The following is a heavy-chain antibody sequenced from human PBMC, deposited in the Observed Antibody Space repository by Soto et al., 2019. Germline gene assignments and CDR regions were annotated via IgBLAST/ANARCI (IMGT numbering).Heavy chain of an antibody. CDR3: ASMYYYDTSGSGPL. CDR2: INHSGST. V-gene: IGHV4-34*01. Sequence: SETLSLTCAVYGGSFSGYYWSWIRQPPGKGLEWIGEINHSGSTNYNPSLKSRVTISVDTSKNQFSLKLSSVTAADTAVYYCASMYYYDTSGSGPLWGRGTLVTVSS. J-gene: IGHJ4*02. CDR1: GGSFSGYY. D-gene: IGHD3-22*01.